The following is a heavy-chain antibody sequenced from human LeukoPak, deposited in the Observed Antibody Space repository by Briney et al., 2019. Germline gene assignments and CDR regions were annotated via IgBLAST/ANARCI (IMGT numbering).Heavy chain of an antibody. CDR1: GGSISSSSYY. Sequence: SETLSLTCTVSGGSISSSSYYWGWIRQPPGKGLEWIGEINHSGSTNYNPSLKSRVTISVDTSKNQFSLKLSSVTAADTAVYYCARSVITMIVEDWGQGTLATVSS. J-gene: IGHJ4*02. CDR3: ARSVITMIVED. D-gene: IGHD3-22*01. V-gene: IGHV4-39*07. CDR2: INHSGST.